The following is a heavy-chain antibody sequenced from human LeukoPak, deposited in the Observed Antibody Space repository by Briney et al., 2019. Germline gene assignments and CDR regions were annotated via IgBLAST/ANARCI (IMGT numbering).Heavy chain of an antibody. J-gene: IGHJ6*02. CDR2: IGSEGKT. CDR3: AKYLHYYVAIDV. CDR1: GFTFSAYA. Sequence: GGSLRLSCEASGFTFSAYAMTWVRHAPGKGLEWVSYIGSEGKTHYSESVTGRFAISRDNSKSMRFLQLNSLRAEDTALYYFAKYLHYYVAIDVWGQGTTVTVSS. D-gene: IGHD3-10*02. V-gene: IGHV3-23*01.